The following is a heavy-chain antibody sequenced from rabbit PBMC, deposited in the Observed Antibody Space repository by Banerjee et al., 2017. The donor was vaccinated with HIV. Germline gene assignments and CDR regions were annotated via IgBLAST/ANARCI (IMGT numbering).Heavy chain of an antibody. V-gene: IGHV1S45*01. J-gene: IGHJ4*01. Sequence: QEQLEESGGGLVTPAGTLTLTCKASGFDLSSYYYMCWVRQAPGKGLELIACIYTGTSGSTYYANWAKGRFTISKTSSTTVTLQMTSLTAADTATYFCARDSAGREDFNLWGQGTLVTVS. CDR1: GFDLSSYYY. D-gene: IGHD4-1*01. CDR2: IYTGTSGST. CDR3: ARDSAGREDFNL.